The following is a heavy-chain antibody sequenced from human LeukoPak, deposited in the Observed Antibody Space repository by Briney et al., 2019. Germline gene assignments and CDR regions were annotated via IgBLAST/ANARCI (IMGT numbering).Heavy chain of an antibody. CDR3: ARGPRPYYDILTGPKIDAFDI. V-gene: IGHV1-2*04. CDR1: GYTFTGYY. CDR2: INPNSGGT. Sequence: ASVKVSCKASGYTFTGYYMHWVRQAPGRGLEWMGWINPNSGGTNYAQKFQGWVTMTRDTSISTAYMELSRLRSDDTAVYYCARGPRPYYDILTGPKIDAFDIWGQGTMVTVSS. J-gene: IGHJ3*02. D-gene: IGHD3-9*01.